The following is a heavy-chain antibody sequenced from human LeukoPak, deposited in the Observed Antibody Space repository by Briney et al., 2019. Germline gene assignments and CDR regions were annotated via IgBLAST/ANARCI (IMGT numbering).Heavy chain of an antibody. J-gene: IGHJ4*02. V-gene: IGHV3-23*01. D-gene: IGHD3-10*01. Sequence: PGGSLRLSCAASGFTFSTHAMTWVRQAPGKGLEWVSAIGVGRGGTYYADSVQGRFTISRDNSKSTLYLQMNSLRAEDTAVYYCAKDLGGEGGSGFPGYWGRGTLVTVSS. CDR3: AKDLGGEGGSGFPGY. CDR1: GFTFSTHA. CDR2: IGVGRGGT.